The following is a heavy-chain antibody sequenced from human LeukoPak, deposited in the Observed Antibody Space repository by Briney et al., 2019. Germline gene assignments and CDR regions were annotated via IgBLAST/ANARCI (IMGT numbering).Heavy chain of an antibody. CDR2: IYYSGST. D-gene: IGHD2-15*01. CDR1: GGSISSSGYY. J-gene: IGHJ4*02. V-gene: IGHV4-39*07. CDR3: ASVYCSGGSCHLFDY. Sequence: PSETLSLTCTVSGGSISSSGYYWGWIRQPPGKGLEWIGSIYYSGSTYYNPSLKSRVTISVDTSKNQFSLKLSSVTAADTAVYYCASVYCSGGSCHLFDYWGQGTLVTVSS.